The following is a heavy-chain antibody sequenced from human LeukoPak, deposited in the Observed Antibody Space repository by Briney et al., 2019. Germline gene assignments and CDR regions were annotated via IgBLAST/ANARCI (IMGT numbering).Heavy chain of an antibody. CDR1: GFTFSSYW. CDR3: ARDQDSSSWYYRYYYYGMDV. V-gene: IGHV3-74*01. CDR2: INSDGSST. J-gene: IGHJ6*02. Sequence: GGSLRLSCAASGFTFSSYWMHWVRQAPGKGLVWVSRINSDGSSTSYADSVKGRFTISRDNAKNTLYLQKNSLRAEDTAVYYCARDQDSSSWYYRYYYYGMDVWGQGTTVTVSS. D-gene: IGHD6-13*01.